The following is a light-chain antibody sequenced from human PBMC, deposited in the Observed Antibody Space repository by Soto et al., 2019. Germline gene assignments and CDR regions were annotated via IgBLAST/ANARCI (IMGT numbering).Light chain of an antibody. CDR2: AAS. V-gene: IGKV1-39*01. J-gene: IGKJ3*01. Sequence: DIQMTQSPSSLSASVGDRVTITCRASQSIRSYLNWYQQKPGKAPKLLIYAASSFQSGVPSRFSGSGSGTDFTLTISSLQPEDFATYYCQQTYSVPLTFGPGTKVDIK. CDR1: QSIRSY. CDR3: QQTYSVPLT.